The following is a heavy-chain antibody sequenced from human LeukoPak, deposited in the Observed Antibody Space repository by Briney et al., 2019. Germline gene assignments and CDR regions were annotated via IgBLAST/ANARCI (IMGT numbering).Heavy chain of an antibody. V-gene: IGHV2-5*02. CDR1: GFSLSTSGVG. J-gene: IGHJ3*02. D-gene: IGHD4-23*01. CDR3: AHRHLLDYGGEDAFDI. Sequence: SGPTLVKPTQTLTLTCTFSGFSLSTSGVGVGWIRQPPGKALEWLALIYWDDDKRYSPSLKSRLTITKDTSKNQVVLTMTNMDPVDTPTYYCAHRHLLDYGGEDAFDIWGQGTMVTVSS. CDR2: IYWDDDK.